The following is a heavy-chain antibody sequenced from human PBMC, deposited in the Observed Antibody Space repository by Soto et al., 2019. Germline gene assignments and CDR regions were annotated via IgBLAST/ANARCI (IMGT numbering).Heavy chain of an antibody. CDR3: PRSVTAAGTGYYYGMDV. CDR1: GFTFSRYD. Sequence: EVQLLESGGGLVHPGGSLRLSCAASGFTFSRYDMSWVRQAPGKGLEWVSAISGSGGSTYYADSVKGRFTISRDNSKNTLYLQMNSLRAEDTAVDYCPRSVTAAGTGYYYGMDVWGQGATVTVSS. J-gene: IGHJ6*02. V-gene: IGHV3-23*01. CDR2: ISGSGGST. D-gene: IGHD6-13*01.